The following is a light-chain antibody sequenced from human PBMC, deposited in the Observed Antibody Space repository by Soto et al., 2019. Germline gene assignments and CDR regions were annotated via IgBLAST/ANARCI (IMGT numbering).Light chain of an antibody. CDR1: QSVSRN. V-gene: IGKV3-15*01. Sequence: EIVMTHSPATLSVSPGEMATLSCRASQSVSRNLAWYQQKPGQPPRLLIYDASTRATGVPARFGGSGSGTEFTLTINSLQSEDFAIYYCQRYNNWPLTFGGGTKVDIK. CDR2: DAS. CDR3: QRYNNWPLT. J-gene: IGKJ4*01.